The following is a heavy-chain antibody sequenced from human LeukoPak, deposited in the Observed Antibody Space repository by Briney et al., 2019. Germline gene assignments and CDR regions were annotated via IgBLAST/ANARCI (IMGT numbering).Heavy chain of an antibody. J-gene: IGHJ4*02. Sequence: GGSLRLSCAASGFTFTTYWMHWVRQAPGKGLVWVSRIASDGSSTTYADSVKGRFSISRDNAKNTLYLQMNSLRVEDTAVYYCARGRPHGNDYWGQGTLVTVSS. D-gene: IGHD4-23*01. CDR1: GFTFTTYW. CDR3: ARGRPHGNDY. V-gene: IGHV3-74*01. CDR2: IASDGSST.